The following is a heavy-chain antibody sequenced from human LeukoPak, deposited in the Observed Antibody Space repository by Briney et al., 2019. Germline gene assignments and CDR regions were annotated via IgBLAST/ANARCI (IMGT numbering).Heavy chain of an antibody. D-gene: IGHD1-14*01. Sequence: GGSLRLSCAASGFTLGAFAMHWVRQAPGKGLEWVSLINKDGSNTYYADSVKGRFTISRDNSKDSLYLQMNSLRTEDSALYYCATWAFYHNLDVWGQGITVIVSS. CDR2: INKDGSNT. J-gene: IGHJ6*02. V-gene: IGHV3-43*02. CDR3: ATWAFYHNLDV. CDR1: GFTLGAFA.